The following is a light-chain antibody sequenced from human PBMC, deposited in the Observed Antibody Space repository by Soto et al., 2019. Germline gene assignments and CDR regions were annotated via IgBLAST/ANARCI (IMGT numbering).Light chain of an antibody. CDR1: QSVSSTY. V-gene: IGKV3-20*01. J-gene: IGKJ1*01. CDR3: HQCDTSPWA. Sequence: EIVLTQSPGTLSLSPGERATLSCRASQSVSSTYLAWYQQKPGQAPRVLIYGASSRATGIPDRFSGSGSGTDFTLTISRLAPEDFAVYYCHQCDTSPWAFGQGTKVEIK. CDR2: GAS.